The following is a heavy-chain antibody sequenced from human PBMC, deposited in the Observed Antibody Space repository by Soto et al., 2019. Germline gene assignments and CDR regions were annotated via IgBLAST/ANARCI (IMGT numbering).Heavy chain of an antibody. D-gene: IGHD3-10*01. J-gene: IGHJ4*02. CDR1: GFTFSSYS. Sequence: LRLSCAASGFTFSSYSMNWVRQAPGKGLEWVSYISSSSSTIYYADSVKGRFTISRDNAKSSLYPQMNSLRDEDTAVYYCARESHGGGLLWFGELPPIFDYWGQGTLVTVAS. V-gene: IGHV3-48*02. CDR2: ISSSSSTI. CDR3: ARESHGGGLLWFGELPPIFDY.